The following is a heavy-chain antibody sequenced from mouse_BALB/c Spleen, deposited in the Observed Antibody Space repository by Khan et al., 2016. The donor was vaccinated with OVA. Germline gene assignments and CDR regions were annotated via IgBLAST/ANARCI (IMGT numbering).Heavy chain of an antibody. CDR2: IYLGSGRT. D-gene: IGHD1-1*02. V-gene: IGHV1-77*01. CDR1: GYTFTDYV. Sequence: QVQLQQSGPELVKPGASVKMSCKASGYTFTDYVINWVKQSSGQGLEWIGEIYLGSGRTNYNEKFKDKATLTADKSSNTAYMQLSSLTSEDSAVYFCARPSYYYGRNAYWCFAVWGAGTTVTVAS. J-gene: IGHJ1*01. CDR3: ARPSYYYGRNAYWCFAV.